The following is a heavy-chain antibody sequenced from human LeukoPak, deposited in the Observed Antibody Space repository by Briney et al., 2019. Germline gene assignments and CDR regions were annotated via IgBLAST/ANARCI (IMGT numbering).Heavy chain of an antibody. CDR2: INPNSGGT. D-gene: IGHD3-16*02. CDR3: ARVAYDYVWGSYRIFDY. CDR1: GYTFTGYY. J-gene: IGHJ4*02. V-gene: IGHV1-2*06. Sequence: GASVKVSCKASGYTFTGYYMHWVRQAPGQGLEWMGRINPNSGGTNYAQKFQGRVTMTRDTSISTAYMELSRLRSDDTAVYCCARVAYDYVWGSYRIFDYWGQGTLVTVSS.